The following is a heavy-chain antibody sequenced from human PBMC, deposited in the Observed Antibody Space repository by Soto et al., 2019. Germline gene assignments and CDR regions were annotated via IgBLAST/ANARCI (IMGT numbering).Heavy chain of an antibody. CDR1: GFTFNAYA. D-gene: IGHD4-4*01. J-gene: IGHJ4*02. V-gene: IGHV3-23*01. Sequence: EVQVLESGGGVVQPGGSMRLSCAASGFTFNAYAITWVRQAPGKGLEWVSAIGGSGGNRYYAASVRGRFTISRDNSKDTVDLQMNSLRVEDTAVYYCARVASDYINSVDHWGQGILVSVSS. CDR3: ARVASDYINSVDH. CDR2: IGGSGGNR.